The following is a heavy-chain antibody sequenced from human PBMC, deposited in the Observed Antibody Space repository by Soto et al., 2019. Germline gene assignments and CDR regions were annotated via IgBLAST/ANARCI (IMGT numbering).Heavy chain of an antibody. J-gene: IGHJ1*01. V-gene: IGHV3-33*01. CDR2: IWYDGSNK. CDR1: GFTFSSYG. Sequence: GGSLKLSCAASGFTFSSYGMHWVRQAPGKGLEWVAVIWYDGSNKYYADSVKGRFTISRDNSKNTLYLQMNSLRAEDTAVYYCARGGNYYDSSGYYYSEYFQHWGQGTLVTVSS. D-gene: IGHD3-22*01. CDR3: ARGGNYYDSSGYYYSEYFQH.